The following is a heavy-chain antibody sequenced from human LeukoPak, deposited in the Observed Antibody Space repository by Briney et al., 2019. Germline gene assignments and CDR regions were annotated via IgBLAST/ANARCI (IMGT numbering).Heavy chain of an antibody. CDR2: INHSGST. CDR3: ARGCPYGSGTFNWFDP. J-gene: IGHJ5*02. D-gene: IGHD3-10*01. Sequence: SETLSLTCAVYGGSFSGYYWSWIRQLPGKGLEWIGEINHSGSTNYNPSLKSRVTISVDTSKNQFSLKLSSVTAADTAVYYCARGCPYGSGTFNWFDPWGQGTLVTVSS. V-gene: IGHV4-34*01. CDR1: GGSFSGYY.